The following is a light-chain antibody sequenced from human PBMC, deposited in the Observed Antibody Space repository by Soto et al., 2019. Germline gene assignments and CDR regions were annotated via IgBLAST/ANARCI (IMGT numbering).Light chain of an antibody. CDR3: CSYVTYSGVV. J-gene: IGLJ2*01. Sequence: QSVLTQPASVSGCPGQSITISCTETSSDVGSYNLVSWYQQHPGKAPKLMIYEGSKRPSGVSNRFSGSKSGNTASLTSSGLQAEDEADYYCCSYVTYSGVVFGGGTKLTVI. CDR2: EGS. CDR1: SSDVGSYNL. V-gene: IGLV2-23*01.